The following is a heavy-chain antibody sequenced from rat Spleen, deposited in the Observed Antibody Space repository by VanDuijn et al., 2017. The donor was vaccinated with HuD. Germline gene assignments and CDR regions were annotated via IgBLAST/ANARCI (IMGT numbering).Heavy chain of an antibody. J-gene: IGHJ2*01. CDR1: GFTFSDYY. D-gene: IGHD1-9*01. CDR2: ISYDGGRI. CDR3: ARRHYGYNDYFDY. V-gene: IGHV5-29*01. Sequence: EVQLVESDGGLVQPGRSLKLSCAASGFTFSDYYMAWVRQAPTKGLEWVATISYDGGRIFYRDSVKGRFTISRDNAKSSLYLQMDGLRSEDTATYFCARRHYGYNDYFDYWGQGVMVTVSS.